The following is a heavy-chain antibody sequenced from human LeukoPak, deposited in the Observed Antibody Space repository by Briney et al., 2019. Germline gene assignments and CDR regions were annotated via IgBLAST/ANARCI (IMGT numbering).Heavy chain of an antibody. CDR3: ARDSCGSPSCFDY. V-gene: IGHV3-33*01. J-gene: IGHJ4*02. Sequence: GGSLRLSCTASGFTFSSYGMHWVRQAPGRGLEWVAAIQYDGSIEYYADSVKGRFPISRDQSKNTLFLQVNSLRAEDTAVYYCARDSCGSPSCFDYWGQGTLVTVSS. CDR2: IQYDGSIE. D-gene: IGHD2-2*01. CDR1: GFTFSSYG.